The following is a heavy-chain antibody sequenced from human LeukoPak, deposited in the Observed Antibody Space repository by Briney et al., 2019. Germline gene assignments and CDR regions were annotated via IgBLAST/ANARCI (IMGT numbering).Heavy chain of an antibody. CDR3: AKGDSSSWYPRDS. J-gene: IGHJ4*02. CDR2: ISGDGGNI. D-gene: IGHD6-13*01. V-gene: IGHV3-43*02. CDR1: GFTFHVYA. Sequence: PGGSLRLSCATSGFTFHVYAMHWVRQAPGKGLEWVSLISGDGGNIFYADSVEGRFTISRDDSKDSLYLQMNSLRIEDTGLYYCAKGDSSSWYPRDSWGQGTLVSVSS.